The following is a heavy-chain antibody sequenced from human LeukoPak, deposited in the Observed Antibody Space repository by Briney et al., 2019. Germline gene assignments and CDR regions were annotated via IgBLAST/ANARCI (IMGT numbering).Heavy chain of an antibody. D-gene: IGHD2-15*01. CDR2: IIGNGGSA. CDR3: VSMALVVAGSMDV. CDR1: GFTFSSFA. Sequence: PGGSLRLSCSASGFTFSSFALSWVRQAPGKGLEWVSGIIGNGGSAYYADSVKGRFTISRDNSKNTLYLQMSSLRAEDTAVYYCVSMALVVAGSMDVWGQGTTVTVSS. V-gene: IGHV3-23*01. J-gene: IGHJ6*02.